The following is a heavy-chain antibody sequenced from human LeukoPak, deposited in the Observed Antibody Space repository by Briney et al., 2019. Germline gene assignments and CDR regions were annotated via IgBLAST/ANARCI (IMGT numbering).Heavy chain of an antibody. D-gene: IGHD5-24*01. Sequence: GGPLRLSCAASGFTFSSYWMSWVRQAPGKGLEWVANIKQDGSEKYYVDSVKGRFTISRDNAKNSLYLQMNSLRAGDTAVYYCANSRDGYNYWVTDYWGQGTLVTVSS. V-gene: IGHV3-7*01. CDR1: GFTFSSYW. CDR2: IKQDGSEK. CDR3: ANSRDGYNYWVTDY. J-gene: IGHJ4*02.